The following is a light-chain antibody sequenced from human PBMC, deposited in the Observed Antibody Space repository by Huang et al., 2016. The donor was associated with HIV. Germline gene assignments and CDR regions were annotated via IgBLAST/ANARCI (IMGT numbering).Light chain of an antibody. CDR1: QSLLHSNGYNY. V-gene: IGKV2-28*01. Sequence: EIVMTQSPPSLPVTPGEPASISCRSSQSLLHSNGYNYLIWYLQKPVQSPQVLIFLGSNRASGVPDRFSGSGSGTDFTLKISRVEAEDVGVYYCMQTLQTPLTFGGGTKVEIK. CDR2: LGS. CDR3: MQTLQTPLT. J-gene: IGKJ4*01.